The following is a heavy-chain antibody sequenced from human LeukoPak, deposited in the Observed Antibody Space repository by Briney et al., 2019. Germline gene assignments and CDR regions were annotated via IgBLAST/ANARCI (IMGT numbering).Heavy chain of an antibody. J-gene: IGHJ6*02. CDR1: GGSISSSSYY. CDR2: IYYSGST. V-gene: IGHV4-39*07. CDR3: ARSTDSSGYYYYGMDV. D-gene: IGHD3-22*01. Sequence: SETLSLTCTVSGGSISSSSYYWGWIRQPPGKGLEWIGSIYYSGSTYYNPSLKSRVTISVDTSKNQFSLKLSSVTAADTAVYYCARSTDSSGYYYYGMDVWGQGTTVTVSS.